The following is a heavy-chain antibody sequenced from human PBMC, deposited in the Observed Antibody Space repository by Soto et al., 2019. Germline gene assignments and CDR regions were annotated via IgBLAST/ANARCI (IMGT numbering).Heavy chain of an antibody. CDR2: INSGASTT. Sequence: DVQLVESGGGLVQPGGSLRLSCAASGFTLSSPGMNWVGQAPGKGLGGVSGINSGASTTNYADSVKGRFTISRDNAKNTLYLHMDSLTADDTAVYYCARGPTGWFGYDYWGQGTLVTVSS. CDR3: ARGPTGWFGYDY. V-gene: IGHV3-74*01. D-gene: IGHD3-10*01. J-gene: IGHJ4*02. CDR1: GFTLSSPG.